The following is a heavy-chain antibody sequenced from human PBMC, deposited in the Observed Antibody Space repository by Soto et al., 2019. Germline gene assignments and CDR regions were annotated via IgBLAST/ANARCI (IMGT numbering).Heavy chain of an antibody. CDR1: GFSFGSYA. J-gene: IGHJ4*02. V-gene: IGHV3-23*01. Sequence: GGSLRLSCAASGFSFGSYALSWVHQAPGKGLEWVSTISGSDGKTFYADSVKGRFTISRDNSKNTLYLQMNSLRAEDTAVYYCAHTQGIVLVPAAIWYWGQGTLVTVSS. D-gene: IGHD2-2*02. CDR3: AHTQGIVLVPAAIWY. CDR2: ISGSDGKT.